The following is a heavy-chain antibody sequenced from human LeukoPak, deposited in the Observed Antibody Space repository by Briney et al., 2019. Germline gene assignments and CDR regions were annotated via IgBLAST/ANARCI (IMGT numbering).Heavy chain of an antibody. Sequence: GGSLRLSCAASGFTFSSYAMSWVRQAPGKGLECVSGISGGGTSTYYADSVKGRFTISRDNAKNSLFLQMNSLRAEDTAVYYCARGGNIGYNYNAFDIWGQGTMVTVSS. CDR3: ARGGNIGYNYNAFDI. J-gene: IGHJ3*02. CDR2: ISGGGTST. D-gene: IGHD3-22*01. V-gene: IGHV3-23*01. CDR1: GFTFSSYA.